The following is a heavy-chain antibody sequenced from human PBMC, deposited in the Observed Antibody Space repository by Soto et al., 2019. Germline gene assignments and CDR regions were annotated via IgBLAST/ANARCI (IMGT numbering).Heavy chain of an antibody. J-gene: IGHJ4*02. CDR1: GYTFTGYY. Sequence: QVQLVQSGAEVKKSGASVKVSCKASGYTFTGYYIHWVRQAPGQGPEWMGEIGPNRGDTRYAQKFQGRVHLTRDTSITTVYMELSNLSPDDTAVYYCGRGRSGELVVFYWGQGTLVTVYS. D-gene: IGHD1-7*01. V-gene: IGHV1-2*02. CDR3: GRGRSGELVVFY. CDR2: IGPNRGDT.